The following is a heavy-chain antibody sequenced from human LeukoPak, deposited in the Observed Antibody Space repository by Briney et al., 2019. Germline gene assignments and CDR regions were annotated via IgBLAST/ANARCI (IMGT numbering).Heavy chain of an antibody. V-gene: IGHV3-23*01. D-gene: IGHD6-19*01. CDR3: ARDRYSSAWYEE. J-gene: IGHJ4*02. CDR2: IGSDGGTT. CDR1: GFTFNIYA. Sequence: GGSLRLSCTASGFTFNIYAMTWVRQLPGKGLEWVSAIGSDGGTTYYADSVKGRFTISRDNSKNTLYLQMNSLRAEDTAVYYCARDRYSSAWYEEWGQGTLVTVSS.